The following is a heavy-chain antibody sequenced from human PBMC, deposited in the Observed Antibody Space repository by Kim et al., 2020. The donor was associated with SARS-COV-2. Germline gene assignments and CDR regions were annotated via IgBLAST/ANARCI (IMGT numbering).Heavy chain of an antibody. CDR3: ARWGENSDYYDSSGPDAFDI. CDR2: IIPIFGTA. Sequence: SVKVSCKASGGTFSSYAISWVRQAPGQGLEWMGGIIPIFGTANYAQKFQGRVTITADESTSTAYMELSSLRSEDTAVYYCARWGENSDYYDSSGPDAFDIWGPGTMVTASS. CDR1: GGTFSSYA. V-gene: IGHV1-69*13. D-gene: IGHD3-22*01. J-gene: IGHJ3*02.